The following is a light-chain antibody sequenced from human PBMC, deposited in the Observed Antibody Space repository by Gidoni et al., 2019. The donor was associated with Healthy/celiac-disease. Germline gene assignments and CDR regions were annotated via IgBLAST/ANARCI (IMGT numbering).Light chain of an antibody. J-gene: IGKJ4*01. CDR3: MQALQTPLT. CDR1: QSLMHSNGYNY. V-gene: IGKV2-28*01. Sequence: DMMMTQSPLSLPVTPGEPASISCRSSQSLMHSNGYNYLDWYLQKPGQSPQLLIYFGSNRAAGVPYRFSGSGSGTDFTLTISRVEAEDFGVYYCMQALQTPLTFGGGTKVEIK. CDR2: FGS.